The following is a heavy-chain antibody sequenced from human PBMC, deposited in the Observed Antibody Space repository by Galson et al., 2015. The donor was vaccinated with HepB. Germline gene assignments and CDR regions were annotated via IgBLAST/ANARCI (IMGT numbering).Heavy chain of an antibody. J-gene: IGHJ6*02. CDR3: AKDKGREDSSGYYHYYYYGMDV. CDR1: GFTFDDYA. D-gene: IGHD3-22*01. CDR2: ISWNSGSI. V-gene: IGHV3-9*01. Sequence: SLRLSCAASGFTFDDYAMHWVRQAPGKGLEWVSGISWNSGSIGYADSVKGRFTISRDNAKNSLYLQMNSLRAEDTALYYCAKDKGREDSSGYYHYYYYGMDVWGQGTTVTVSS.